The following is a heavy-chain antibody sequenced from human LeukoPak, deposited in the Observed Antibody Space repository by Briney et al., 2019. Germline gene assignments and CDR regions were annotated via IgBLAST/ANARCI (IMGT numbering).Heavy chain of an antibody. J-gene: IGHJ4*02. D-gene: IGHD4-17*01. V-gene: IGHV3-48*01. CDR3: ARLSTVTTNPLDY. CDR1: GFTFSSYS. CDR2: ISSSSSTI. Sequence: PGGSLRLSCAASGFTFSSYSMNWVRQAPGKGLEWVSYISSSSSTIYYADSVKGRFTISRDNAKNSLYLQMNSLRAEDTAVYYCARLSTVTTNPLDYWGQGTLVTVSS.